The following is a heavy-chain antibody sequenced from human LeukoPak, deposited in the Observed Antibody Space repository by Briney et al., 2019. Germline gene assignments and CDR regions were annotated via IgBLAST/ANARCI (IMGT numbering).Heavy chain of an antibody. J-gene: IGHJ4*02. CDR3: ARVPTGYSSSWVFDY. CDR1: GGSISSYY. D-gene: IGHD6-13*01. Sequence: SETLSLTCTVSGGSISSYYWSWIRQPPGKGLEWIGYIYYSGSTNYNPSLKSRVTISVDTSKNQFSLKMSSVTAADTAVYYCARVPTGYSSSWVFDYWGQGTLVTVSS. V-gene: IGHV4-59*01. CDR2: IYYSGST.